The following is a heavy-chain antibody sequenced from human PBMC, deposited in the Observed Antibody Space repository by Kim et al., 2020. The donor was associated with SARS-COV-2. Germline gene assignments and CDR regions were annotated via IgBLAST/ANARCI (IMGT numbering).Heavy chain of an antibody. V-gene: IGHV3-53*01. CDR1: GFSVSSNN. J-gene: IGHJ4*02. D-gene: IGHD2-15*01. Sequence: GGSLRLSCAASGFSVSSNNMGWVRQAPGKGLEWVSIIYDSGTSYYADSVKGRFTISRDISKSTLFLQMTSLRDEDTALYYCVRAYCSGGTCSFRGYYFDSWGQGTRVAVSS. CDR2: IYDSGTS. CDR3: VRAYCSGGTCSFRGYYFDS.